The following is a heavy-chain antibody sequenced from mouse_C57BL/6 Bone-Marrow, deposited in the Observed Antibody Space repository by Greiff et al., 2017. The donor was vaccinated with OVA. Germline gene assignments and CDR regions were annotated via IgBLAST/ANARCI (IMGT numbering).Heavy chain of an antibody. D-gene: IGHD2-13*01. Sequence: QVQLQQPGAELVKPGASVKLSCKASGYTFTSYWMHWVKQRPGRGLEWIGRIAPNSGGTKYTEKFKSKATLTVDKPSSTAYMQLSSLTSEDSAVYYCAREGLGDIDYWGQGTTLTVSS. CDR1: GYTFTSYW. CDR2: IAPNSGGT. CDR3: AREGLGDIDY. J-gene: IGHJ2*01. V-gene: IGHV1-72*01.